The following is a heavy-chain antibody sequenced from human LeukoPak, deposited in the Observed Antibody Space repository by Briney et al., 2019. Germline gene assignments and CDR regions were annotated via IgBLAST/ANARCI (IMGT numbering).Heavy chain of an antibody. J-gene: IGHJ5*02. CDR3: ASLAYSYGSGSYGWFDP. D-gene: IGHD3-10*01. Sequence: SETLSLTCTVSGYSISSGYYWGWIRQPPGKGLEWIGRIYTSGSTNYNPSLKSRVTISVDTSKNQFSLKLSSVTAADTAVYYCASLAYSYGSGSYGWFDPWGQGTLVTVSS. V-gene: IGHV4-38-2*02. CDR1: GYSISSGYY. CDR2: IYTSGST.